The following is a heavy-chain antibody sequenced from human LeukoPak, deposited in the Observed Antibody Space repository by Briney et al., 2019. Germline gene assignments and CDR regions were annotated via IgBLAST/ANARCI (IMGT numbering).Heavy chain of an antibody. J-gene: IGHJ4*02. Sequence: SGTLSLTCAVSGGSISNITNSNWWSWVRQPPGKGLEWIGEIYHSGSTNYNPSLKSRVTISVDKSKNQFSLKLSSVTAADTAVYYCASQTALPYFDLLLGDGPGYFDYWGQGTLVTVSS. CDR3: ASQTALPYFDLLLGDGPGYFDY. CDR2: IYHSGST. V-gene: IGHV4-4*02. D-gene: IGHD3-9*01. CDR1: GGSISNITNSNW.